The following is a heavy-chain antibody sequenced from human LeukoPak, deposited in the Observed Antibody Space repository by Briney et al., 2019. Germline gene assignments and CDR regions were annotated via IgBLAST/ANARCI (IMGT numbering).Heavy chain of an antibody. CDR1: GGSISSGGYS. V-gene: IGHV4-30-2*01. CDR3: ARVGSILMVRGAIGSNWFDP. CDR2: IYHSGST. Sequence: PSQTLSLTCAVSGGSISSGGYSWSWIRQPPGKGLEWIGYIYHSGSTYYNPSLKSRVTISVDTSKNQFSLKLSSVTAADTAVYYCARVGSILMVRGAIGSNWFDPWGQGTLVTVSS. J-gene: IGHJ5*02. D-gene: IGHD3-10*01.